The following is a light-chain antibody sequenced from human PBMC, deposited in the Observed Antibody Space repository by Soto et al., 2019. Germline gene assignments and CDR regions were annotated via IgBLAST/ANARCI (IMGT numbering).Light chain of an antibody. V-gene: IGLV2-23*02. J-gene: IGLJ3*02. CDR1: SSDVGSNNL. CDR3: FSCASSRIFWV. Sequence: QSALTQPASVSGSPGQSITITCTGTSSDVGSNNLVSWYQQYPGKAPKVMIYDVNKRPSGVSDRFSGSKFGNTASLTISGLQAEDEADYYCFSCASSRIFWVFGGGTKVTVL. CDR2: DVN.